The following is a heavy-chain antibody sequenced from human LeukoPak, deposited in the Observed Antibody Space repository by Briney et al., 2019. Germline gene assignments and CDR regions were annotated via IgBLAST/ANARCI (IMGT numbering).Heavy chain of an antibody. J-gene: IGHJ4*02. CDR1: GYIFTGYY. V-gene: IGHV1-2*02. D-gene: IGHD3-3*01. CDR2: INPNSGGT. Sequence: GASVKVSCKASGYIFTGYYMHWVRQAPGQGLEWMGWINPNSGGTNYAQKFQGRVTMTRDTSISTAYMELSRLRSDDTAVYYCARVASIFGVVRDHFDYWGQGTLVTVSS. CDR3: ARVASIFGVVRDHFDY.